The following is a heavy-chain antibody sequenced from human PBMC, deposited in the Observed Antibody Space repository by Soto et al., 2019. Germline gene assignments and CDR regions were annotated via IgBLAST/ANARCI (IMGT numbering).Heavy chain of an antibody. CDR2: IWYDGSNK. V-gene: IGHV3-33*01. Sequence: PGGSLRLSCAASGLTFSSYGMHWVRQAPGKGLEWVAVIWYDGSNKYYADSVKGRFTISRDNSKNTLYLQMNSLRAEDTAVYYCARGHSLYSSSWFDLWGTGTLGT. CDR1: GLTFSSYG. CDR3: ARGHSLYSSSWFDL. D-gene: IGHD6-13*01. J-gene: IGHJ4*02.